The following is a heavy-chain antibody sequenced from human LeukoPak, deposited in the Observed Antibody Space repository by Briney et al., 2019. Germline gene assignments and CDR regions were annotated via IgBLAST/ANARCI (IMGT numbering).Heavy chain of an antibody. V-gene: IGHV1-3*01. Sequence: ASVKVSCKASGYTFTSYAMHWVRQAPGQGLEWMGWINAVNGNTKYSQKFQGRVTITRDTSASTAYMELSSLKSEDTAVYYCARDSFGTSRPSDYWGQGTLVTVSS. CDR1: GYTFTSYA. CDR2: INAVNGNT. CDR3: ARDSFGTSRPSDY. D-gene: IGHD2-2*01. J-gene: IGHJ4*02.